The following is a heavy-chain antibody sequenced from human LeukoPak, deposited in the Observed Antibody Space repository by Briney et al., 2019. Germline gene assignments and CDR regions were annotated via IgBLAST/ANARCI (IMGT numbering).Heavy chain of an antibody. J-gene: IGHJ6*03. Sequence: SETLSLTCTVSGGSISSSSYYWDWIRQPPGKGLEWIGSIYYSGSTYYNPSLKSRVTISVDTSKNQFSLKLSSVTAADTAVYYCARTTMVRGTYYMDVWGKGTTVTISS. CDR2: IYYSGST. D-gene: IGHD3-10*01. V-gene: IGHV4-39*07. CDR3: ARTTMVRGTYYMDV. CDR1: GGSISSSSYY.